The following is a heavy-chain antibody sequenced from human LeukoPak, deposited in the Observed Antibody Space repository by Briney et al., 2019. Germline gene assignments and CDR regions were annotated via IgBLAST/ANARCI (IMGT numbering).Heavy chain of an antibody. CDR2: IIPIFGTA. D-gene: IGHD4-17*01. J-gene: IGHJ5*02. Sequence: SVKVSCKASGGTFSSYAISWVRQAPGQGLEWMGGIIPIFGTANYAQKFQGRVTITADESTSTAYMELSSLRSEDTAVYYCARDNYGDYSHNWFDPWGQGTLVTVSS. CDR3: ARDNYGDYSHNWFDP. CDR1: GGTFSSYA. V-gene: IGHV1-69*13.